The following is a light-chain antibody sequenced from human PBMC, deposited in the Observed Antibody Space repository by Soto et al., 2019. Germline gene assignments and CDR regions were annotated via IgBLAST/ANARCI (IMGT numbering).Light chain of an antibody. CDR2: RNN. J-gene: IGLJ2*01. CDR3: AAWDDSLRRV. V-gene: IGLV1-47*01. CDR1: SSNIGSNY. Sequence: QSVLTQPPSASGTPGQRVPISCSGSSSNIGSNYVYWYQQLPGTAPKLLIYRNNQRPSGVPDRFSGSKSGTSASLAISGLRSEDEADYYCAAWDDSLRRVFGGGTQLTVL.